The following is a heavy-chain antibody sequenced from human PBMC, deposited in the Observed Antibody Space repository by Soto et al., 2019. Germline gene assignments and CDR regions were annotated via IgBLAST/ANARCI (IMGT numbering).Heavy chain of an antibody. Sequence: SVKVSCKASGGTFSSYAISWVRQAPGQGLEWMGGIIPIFGTANYAQKFQGRATITADKSTSTAYMELSSLRSEDTAVYYCARESVRDYYYYGMDVWGQGTTVTVSS. D-gene: IGHD1-1*01. V-gene: IGHV1-69*06. CDR3: ARESVRDYYYYGMDV. CDR2: IIPIFGTA. J-gene: IGHJ6*02. CDR1: GGTFSSYA.